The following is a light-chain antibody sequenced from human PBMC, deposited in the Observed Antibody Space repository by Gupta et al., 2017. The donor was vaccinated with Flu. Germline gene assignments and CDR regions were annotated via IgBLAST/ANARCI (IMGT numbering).Light chain of an antibody. Sequence: LACTLTDEHFDFAIACHQQNSHRTPPSPMRSHLEGRTQKGDGIPDRFAASSSGTAPSPTISTVQSEDEATYYCQTWATGPHWVFGKGTKLTVL. CDR3: QTWATGPHWV. CDR2: SHLEGRT. V-gene: IGLV4-69*01. CDR1: DEHFDFA. J-gene: IGLJ3*02.